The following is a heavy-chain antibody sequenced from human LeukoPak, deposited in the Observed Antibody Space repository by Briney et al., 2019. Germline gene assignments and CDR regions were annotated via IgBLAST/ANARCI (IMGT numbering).Heavy chain of an antibody. J-gene: IGHJ4*02. CDR1: GGSVSSANYY. V-gene: IGHV4-61*01. D-gene: IGHD6-19*01. CDR2: INHSGST. Sequence: PSETLSLTCSVSGGSVSSANYYWSWIRQPPGKGLEWIGEINHSGSTNYNPSLKSRVTISVDTSKNQFSLKLSSVTAADTAVYYCAGHQWYFDYWGQGTLVTVSS. CDR3: AGHQWYFDY.